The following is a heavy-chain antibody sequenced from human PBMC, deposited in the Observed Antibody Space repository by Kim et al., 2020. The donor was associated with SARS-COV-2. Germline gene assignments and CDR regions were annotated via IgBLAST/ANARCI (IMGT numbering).Heavy chain of an antibody. J-gene: IGHJ4*02. V-gene: IGHV1-3*01. CDR3: ARDRGVTGYFDY. D-gene: IGHD2-21*02. Sequence: YTQKFQGRVTITRDTSATTAYTDLSSLRSEDTAVYYCARDRGVTGYFDYWGQGTLVTVSS.